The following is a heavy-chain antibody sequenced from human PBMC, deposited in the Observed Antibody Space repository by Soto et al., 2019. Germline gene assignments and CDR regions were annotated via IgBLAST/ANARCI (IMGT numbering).Heavy chain of an antibody. CDR3: AKVSRFPGGLRSLF. D-gene: IGHD3-10*01. Sequence: PGGSLRLSCAASGFTFSTYAMNWVRQAPGKGLEWVSYISGSSGGSTYYADSVKGRFTISRDNSKNTLFLQMNSLRVEDTAVHYCAKVSRFPGGLRSLFWGQGSLVTVSS. J-gene: IGHJ4*02. CDR1: GFTFSTYA. CDR2: ISGSSGGST. V-gene: IGHV3-23*01.